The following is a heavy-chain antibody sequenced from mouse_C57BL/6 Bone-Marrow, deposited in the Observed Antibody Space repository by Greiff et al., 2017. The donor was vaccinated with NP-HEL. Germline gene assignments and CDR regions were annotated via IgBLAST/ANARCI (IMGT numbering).Heavy chain of an antibody. J-gene: IGHJ3*01. D-gene: IGHD2-5*01. V-gene: IGHV1-80*01. Sequence: VQLQESGAELVKPGASEKISCKASGYAFSSYWMNWVKQRPGKGLEWIGQIYPGDGDTNYNGKFKGKATLTADKSSSTAYMQLSSLTSEDSAVYFCARGNYYSNPAWFAYWGQGTLVTVSA. CDR3: ARGNYYSNPAWFAY. CDR2: IYPGDGDT. CDR1: GYAFSSYW.